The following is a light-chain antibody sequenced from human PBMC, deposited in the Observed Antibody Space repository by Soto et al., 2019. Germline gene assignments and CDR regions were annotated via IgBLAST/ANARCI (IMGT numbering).Light chain of an antibody. CDR2: HAS. Sequence: DIQGTQSPSTLPASVGDRVTITCRASQSISNWLAWYQQKPGTAPKVLIYHASNLQSGVPSRFSGSGSGTEFTLAISRLQPDVFASNNVPAHLIYSFAQGTKVDIK. V-gene: IGKV1-5*01. J-gene: IGKJ1*01. CDR1: QSISNW. CDR3: PAHLIYS.